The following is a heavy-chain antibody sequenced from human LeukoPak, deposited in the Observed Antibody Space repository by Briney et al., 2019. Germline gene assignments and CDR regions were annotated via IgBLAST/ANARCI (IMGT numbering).Heavy chain of an antibody. CDR2: IRGSGGST. V-gene: IGHV3-23*01. J-gene: IGHJ4*02. CDR1: GSTFSNYA. D-gene: IGHD6-19*01. CDR3: AKPVGSSGWYGDFDC. Sequence: PGGSLRLSCAASGSTFSNYAMNWVRQTPGKGLEWVSAIRGSGGSTYYADSVKGRFTISRDNSKNTLYLQMNSLRAEDTAIYYCAKPVGSSGWYGDFDCWGQGTLVTVSS.